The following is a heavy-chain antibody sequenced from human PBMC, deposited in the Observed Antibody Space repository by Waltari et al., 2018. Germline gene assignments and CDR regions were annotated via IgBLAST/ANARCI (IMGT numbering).Heavy chain of an antibody. J-gene: IGHJ6*02. CDR2: INHSGST. CDR1: GGSFSGYY. D-gene: IGHD6-13*01. V-gene: IGHV4-34*01. Sequence: QVQLQQWGAGLLKPSETLSLTCAVYGGSFSGYYWSWIRQPPGKGLEWIGEINHSGSTNYNPSLKSRVTISVDTSKNQFSLKLSSGTAADTAVYYCARGRLTAAAPGGYYYYYGMDVWGQGTTVTVSS. CDR3: ARGRLTAAAPGGYYYYYGMDV.